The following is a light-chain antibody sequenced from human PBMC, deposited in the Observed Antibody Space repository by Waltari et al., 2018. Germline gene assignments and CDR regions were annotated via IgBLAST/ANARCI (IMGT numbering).Light chain of an antibody. CDR2: EGS. CDR1: SNNFGNYYL. J-gene: IGLJ2*01. Sequence: QSALTQPASVSGSPGQSITIPCTGGSNNFGNYYLISWYQQHPGKAPKPVIFEGSKRPSGVSDRFSGSHSDNSASLTISGLQAEDEADYYCCSYGGRPTIFGGGTRLTVL. CDR3: CSYGGRPTI. V-gene: IGLV2-23*01.